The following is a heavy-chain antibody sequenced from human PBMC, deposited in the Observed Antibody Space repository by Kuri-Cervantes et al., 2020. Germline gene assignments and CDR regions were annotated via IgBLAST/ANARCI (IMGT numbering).Heavy chain of an antibody. J-gene: IGHJ4*02. CDR3: ARAGFEMATIYYFDY. Sequence: ASVKVSCKASGYTFTSYAMHWVRQAPGQRLEWMGWINAGNGNTKYSRKFQGRVTITRDTSASTAYMELSSLRSEDTAVYYCARAGFEMATIYYFDYWGQGTLVTVSS. CDR2: INAGNGNT. CDR1: GYTFTSYA. D-gene: IGHD5-24*01. V-gene: IGHV1-3*01.